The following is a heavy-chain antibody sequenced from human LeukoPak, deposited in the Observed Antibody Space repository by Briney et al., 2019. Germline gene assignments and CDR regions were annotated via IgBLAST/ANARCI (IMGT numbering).Heavy chain of an antibody. CDR3: ARKFPQIGYCSSSSCPGPFDI. D-gene: IGHD2-2*01. J-gene: IGHJ3*02. V-gene: IGHV4-39*07. Sequence: SETLSLTCSVSGGSPSSSIYYWAWTRQPPGKGLEWVGSVHYSGPTYSNPSSKSLVTITLDTSKNHFSLNLSSVTAADTAVYYCARKFPQIGYCSSSSCPGPFDIWGQGTMVTVSS. CDR2: VHYSGPT. CDR1: GGSPSSSIYY.